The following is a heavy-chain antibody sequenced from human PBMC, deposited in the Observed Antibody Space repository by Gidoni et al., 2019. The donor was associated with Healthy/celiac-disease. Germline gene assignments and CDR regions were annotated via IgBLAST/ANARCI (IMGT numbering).Heavy chain of an antibody. CDR3: ARARSREYCSSTSCYYYYYGMDV. CDR2: INHSGST. Sequence: QVQLQQWGAGLLKPSETLSLTCAVYGGSFSGYYWSWIRQPPGKGREWIGEINHSGSTNYNPSIKSRVTISVDTSKNQFSLKLSSVTAADTAVYYCARARSREYCSSTSCYYYYYGMDVWGQGTTVTVSS. V-gene: IGHV4-34*01. CDR1: GGSFSGYY. J-gene: IGHJ6*02. D-gene: IGHD2-2*01.